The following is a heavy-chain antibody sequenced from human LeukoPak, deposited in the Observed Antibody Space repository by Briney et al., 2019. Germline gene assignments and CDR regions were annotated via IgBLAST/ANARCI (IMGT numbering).Heavy chain of an antibody. CDR1: GGSISSGDYY. V-gene: IGHV4-30-4*01. Sequence: SETLSLTCTVSGGSISSGDYYWSWIRRPPGKGLEWIGYIYYSGSTYYNPSLKSRVTISVDTSKNQFSLKLSSVTAADTAVYYCAAGPIYYGMDVWGQGTTVTVSS. CDR3: AAGPIYYGMDV. D-gene: IGHD6-13*01. CDR2: IYYSGST. J-gene: IGHJ6*02.